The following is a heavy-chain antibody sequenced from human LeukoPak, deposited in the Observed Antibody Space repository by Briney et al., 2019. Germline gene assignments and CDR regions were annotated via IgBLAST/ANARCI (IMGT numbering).Heavy chain of an antibody. CDR3: ARAIAAADHYFDY. V-gene: IGHV1-69*13. CDR1: GGTFSSYA. Sequence: GASVKVSCKASGGTFSSYAISWVRQAPGQGLEWMGGIIPIFGTANYAQKFQGRVTITADESTSTAYMELSSLRPEDTAVYYCARAIAAADHYFDYWGQGTLVTVSS. J-gene: IGHJ4*02. D-gene: IGHD6-13*01. CDR2: IIPIFGTA.